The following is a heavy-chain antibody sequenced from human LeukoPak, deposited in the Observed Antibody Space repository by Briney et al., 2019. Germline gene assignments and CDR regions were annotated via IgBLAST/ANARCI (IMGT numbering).Heavy chain of an antibody. Sequence: SETLSLTCTVSGYSISSGYYWGWIRQPPGKGLERIGSIYQSGSTYYNPSLKSRVTISVDTSKNQFSLKLSSVTAADTAVYYCARAGDFPPYYYYYYMDVWGKGTTVTVSS. CDR1: GYSISSGYY. CDR2: IYQSGST. V-gene: IGHV4-38-2*02. CDR3: ARAGDFPPYYYYYYMDV. D-gene: IGHD3-3*01. J-gene: IGHJ6*03.